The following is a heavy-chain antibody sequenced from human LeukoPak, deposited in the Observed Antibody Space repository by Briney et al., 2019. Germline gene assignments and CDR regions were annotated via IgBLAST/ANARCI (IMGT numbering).Heavy chain of an antibody. CDR1: GYTFTGYY. V-gene: IGHV1-2*02. Sequence: ASVKVSCKASGYTFTGYYMHGVRQARGQGLEWMGWINPNSGGTNYAQKFQGRVTMTRDTSISTAYMELSRLRSDDTAVYYCARDLRRSIAAAGNGPLAYWGQGTLVTVSS. CDR2: INPNSGGT. CDR3: ARDLRRSIAAAGNGPLAY. J-gene: IGHJ4*02. D-gene: IGHD6-13*01.